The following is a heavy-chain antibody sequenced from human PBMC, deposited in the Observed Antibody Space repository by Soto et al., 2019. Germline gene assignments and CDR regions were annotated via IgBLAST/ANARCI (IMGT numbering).Heavy chain of an antibody. CDR2: IFSNDEK. CDR3: ARIPEKKDIAARPEYYFDY. V-gene: IGHV2-26*01. Sequence: SGPTLGNPTETLTLTCTVSGFSLSNARMGVSWIRQPPGKALEWLAHIFSNDEKSYSTSLKSRLTISKDTSKSQVVLTMTNMDPVDTATYYCARIPEKKDIAARPEYYFDYWGQGTLVTVSS. D-gene: IGHD6-6*01. CDR1: GFSLSNARMG. J-gene: IGHJ4*02.